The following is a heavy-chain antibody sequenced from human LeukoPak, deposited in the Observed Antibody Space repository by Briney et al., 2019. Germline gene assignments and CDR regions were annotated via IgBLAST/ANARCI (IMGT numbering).Heavy chain of an antibody. D-gene: IGHD3-22*01. Sequence: GGSLRLSCAASGFTFSSYWMSWVRQAPGKGLEWVANIKQDGSEKYYVDSVKGRFTISRDNAKNTLYLQMNSLRAEDTAVYYCAKLLYYYDSSQPYWGQGTLVTVSS. V-gene: IGHV3-7*03. CDR1: GFTFSSYW. J-gene: IGHJ4*02. CDR2: IKQDGSEK. CDR3: AKLLYYYDSSQPY.